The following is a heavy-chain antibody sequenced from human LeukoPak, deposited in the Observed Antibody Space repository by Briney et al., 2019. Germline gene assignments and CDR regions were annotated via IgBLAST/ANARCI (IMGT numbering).Heavy chain of an antibody. Sequence: SETLSLTCTVSGGSISSSSYYWGWIRQPPGKGLEWIGSIFYSGSTYYNPSLKSRVTISVDTSKNQFSLKLSSVTAADTAVYYCARVLWFGGIYYFDYWGQGTLVTVSS. D-gene: IGHD3-10*01. CDR3: ARVLWFGGIYYFDY. CDR2: IFYSGST. CDR1: GGSISSSSYY. V-gene: IGHV4-39*01. J-gene: IGHJ4*02.